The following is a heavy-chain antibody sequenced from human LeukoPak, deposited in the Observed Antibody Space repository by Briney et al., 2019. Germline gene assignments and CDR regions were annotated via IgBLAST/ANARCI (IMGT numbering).Heavy chain of an antibody. CDR1: GFPFSTYA. J-gene: IGHJ4*02. CDR3: AKDVYGGYGGLDY. V-gene: IGHV3-23*01. CDR2: IRGSGGST. Sequence: PGGSLTLPCTVSGFPFSTYAMMWPRQAPGKGLEGLSCIRGSGGSTYYADPVKGRFAISRDNSKNTLYLQMNSLRAEDTAVYYCAKDVYGGYGGLDYWGQGTLVTVSS. D-gene: IGHD4-17*01.